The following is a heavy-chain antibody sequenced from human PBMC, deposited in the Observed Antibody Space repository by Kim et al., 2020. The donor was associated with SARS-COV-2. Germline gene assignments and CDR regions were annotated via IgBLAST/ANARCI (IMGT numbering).Heavy chain of an antibody. D-gene: IGHD3-22*01. V-gene: IGHV3-53*01. CDR3: ARGWYYDSRGYYFDY. CDR1: GFSVSSNY. Sequence: GGSLRLSCAGSGFSVSSNYMSWVRQAPGKGLEWVSVIYSGGNIFYADSVKGRFTISRDNSGNTLYLQMNSLRAEDTAVYYCARGWYYDSRGYYFDYWGQGTLVTVSS. CDR2: IYSGGNI. J-gene: IGHJ4*02.